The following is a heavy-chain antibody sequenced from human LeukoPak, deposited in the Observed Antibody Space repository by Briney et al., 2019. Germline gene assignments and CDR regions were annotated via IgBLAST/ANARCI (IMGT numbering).Heavy chain of an antibody. V-gene: IGHV3-30*04. CDR3: ARDAVVLSPDYYYYMDV. CDR2: ISYDGSNK. CDR1: GFTFSSYA. Sequence: PGRSLRLSCAASGFTFSSYAMHWVRQAPGKGLEWVAVISYDGSNKYYADSVKGRFTISRDNSNNTLYLQMNSLRAEDTAAYYCARDAVVLSPDYYYYMDVWGKGTAVTVSS. J-gene: IGHJ6*03. D-gene: IGHD2-8*02.